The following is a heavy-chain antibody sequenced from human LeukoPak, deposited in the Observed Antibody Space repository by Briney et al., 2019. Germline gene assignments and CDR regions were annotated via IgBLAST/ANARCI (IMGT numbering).Heavy chain of an antibody. CDR2: IYTSGST. V-gene: IGHV4-4*07. CDR3: ARAGAYTGEVDY. J-gene: IGHJ4*02. Sequence: SETLSLTCTVSGGSISSYDWIWIRQPAGKGLEWIGRIYTSGSTNYNPSLKSRVTMSVDTSKNQFSLKLSSVTAADTAVYYCARAGAYTGEVDYWGQGTPVTVSS. CDR1: GGSISSYD. D-gene: IGHD3-16*01.